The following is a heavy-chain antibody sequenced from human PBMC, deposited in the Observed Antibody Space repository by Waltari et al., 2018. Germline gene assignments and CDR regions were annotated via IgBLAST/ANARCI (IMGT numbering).Heavy chain of an antibody. CDR1: GDSMILHYF. Sequence: QLQLQESGPGLVKPSGTLSLTFVVSGDSMILHYFWSWVRQSPEKGLEWIGQVKRGGGTNYSPSFASRVIMSLDTSINHFSLNMHSATAADTAVYYCARDRGGGLYLDSWGRGILVSVSP. D-gene: IGHD2-15*01. CDR2: VKRGGGT. V-gene: IGHV4-4*02. J-gene: IGHJ4*02. CDR3: ARDRGGGLYLDS.